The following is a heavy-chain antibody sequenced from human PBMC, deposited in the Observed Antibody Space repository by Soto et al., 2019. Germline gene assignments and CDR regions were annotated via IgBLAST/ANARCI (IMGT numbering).Heavy chain of an antibody. D-gene: IGHD6-6*01. J-gene: IGHJ4*02. CDR1: GFTFSSYA. CDR3: AKGQSSIARWGVFDY. CDR2: ISGSGGNT. V-gene: IGHV3-23*01. Sequence: GGSLRLSCAASGFTFSSYALSWVRQAPGKGLEWVSGISGSGGNTYYADSVKGRFTISRDNSKNTLYLQMNSLRAEDTAVYYCAKGQSSIARWGVFDYWGQGTLVTVSS.